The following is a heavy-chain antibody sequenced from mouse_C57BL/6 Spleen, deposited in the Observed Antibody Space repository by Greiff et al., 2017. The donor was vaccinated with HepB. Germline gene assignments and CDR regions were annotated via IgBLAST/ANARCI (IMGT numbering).Heavy chain of an antibody. CDR3: ARDRDGSSSYYAMDY. D-gene: IGHD1-1*01. V-gene: IGHV5-4*01. CDR2: ISDGGSYT. CDR1: GFTFSSYA. J-gene: IGHJ4*01. Sequence: EVQRVESGGGLVKPGGSLKLSCAASGFTFSSYAMSWVRQTPEKRLEWVATISDGGSYTYYPDNVKGRFTISRDNAKNNLYLQMSHLKSEDTAMYYCARDRDGSSSYYAMDYWGQGTSVTVSS.